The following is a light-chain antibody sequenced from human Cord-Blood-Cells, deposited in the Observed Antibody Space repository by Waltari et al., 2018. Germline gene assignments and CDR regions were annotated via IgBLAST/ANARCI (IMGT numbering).Light chain of an antibody. CDR3: QQSYSTPPWT. Sequence: DIQMTQSPSSLSASVGDRVTITCRASQSISSYLNWYQQKPGKAPKLLIYAASSLQSGVPSRFSGSGPGTDFTLTISSLQPEDFATYYCQQSYSTPPWTLGQGTKVEIK. CDR2: AAS. J-gene: IGKJ1*01. CDR1: QSISSY. V-gene: IGKV1-39*01.